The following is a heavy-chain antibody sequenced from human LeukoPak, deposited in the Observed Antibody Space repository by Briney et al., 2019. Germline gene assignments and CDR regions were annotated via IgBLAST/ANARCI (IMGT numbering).Heavy chain of an antibody. D-gene: IGHD3-22*01. J-gene: IGHJ4*02. CDR3: ARVAMIATLDY. CDR1: GFTFSSYE. CDR2: ISSSGSTI. Sequence: GGSLRLSCAASGFTFSSYELNWVRQAPGKGLEWVSYISSSGSTIYYADSVKGRFTISRDNAKNSLYLQMNSLRAEDTAVYYCARVAMIATLDYWGQGTLVTVSS. V-gene: IGHV3-48*03.